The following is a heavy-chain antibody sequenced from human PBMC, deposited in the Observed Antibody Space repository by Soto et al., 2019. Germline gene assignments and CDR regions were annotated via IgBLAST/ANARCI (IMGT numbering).Heavy chain of an antibody. J-gene: IGHJ4*02. Sequence: SETLSLTCAVYGGSFSGYYWSWIRQPPGKGLEWIGEINHSGSTNYNPSLKSRVTISVDTSKNQFSLKLSSVTAADTAVYYCASKQGGYCSSTSCYASSYFDYWGQGTLVTVSS. CDR3: ASKQGGYCSSTSCYASSYFDY. V-gene: IGHV4-34*01. D-gene: IGHD2-2*01. CDR1: GGSFSGYY. CDR2: INHSGST.